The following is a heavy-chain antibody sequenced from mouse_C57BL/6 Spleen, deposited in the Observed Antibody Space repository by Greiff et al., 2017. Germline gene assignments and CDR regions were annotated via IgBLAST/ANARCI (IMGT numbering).Heavy chain of an antibody. D-gene: IGHD1-1*02. V-gene: IGHV1-18*01. CDR3: EKSQLFDDMDD. CDR1: GYTFTDYN. J-gene: IGHJ4*01. CDR2: INPNNGGT. Sequence: EVQLQQSGPELVKPGASVTIPCKASGYTFTDYNMDWVKQSHGKSLEWIGDINPNNGGTIYNQKFKGKDILTVDKSYSTAYMELRSLTSKDTADYDFEKSQLFDDMDDWGQGTTVTVAS.